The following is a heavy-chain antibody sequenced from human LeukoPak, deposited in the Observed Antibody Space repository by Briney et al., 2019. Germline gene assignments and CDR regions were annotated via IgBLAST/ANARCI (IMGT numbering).Heavy chain of an antibody. CDR2: ISPNSGDT. CDR1: GYTFTAYH. V-gene: IGHV1-2*02. D-gene: IGHD6-19*01. CDR3: ARGTSGWYSVFDY. J-gene: IGHJ4*02. Sequence: ASVKVSCKASGYTFTAYHMHWVRQAPGQGLEWMGWISPNSGDTGFAQKFQGRVTMTRDTSISTAYLELSRLRSDDTAVYYCARGTSGWYSVFDYWGQGTLVTVSS.